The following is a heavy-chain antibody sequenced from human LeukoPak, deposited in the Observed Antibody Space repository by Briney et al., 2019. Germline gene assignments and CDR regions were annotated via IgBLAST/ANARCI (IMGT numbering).Heavy chain of an antibody. Sequence: PGGSLRLSCAASGFTFSDYALGWVRQAPGRGLEWVSAISDSGGSTYYADSVKGRFTISRDNSKNTLYLQMNGLRADDTAVYYCAKGGRWSGSHDAFHIWGQGTMVTVSS. CDR3: AKGGRWSGSHDAFHI. V-gene: IGHV3-23*01. CDR1: GFTFSDYA. J-gene: IGHJ3*02. CDR2: ISDSGGST. D-gene: IGHD3-3*01.